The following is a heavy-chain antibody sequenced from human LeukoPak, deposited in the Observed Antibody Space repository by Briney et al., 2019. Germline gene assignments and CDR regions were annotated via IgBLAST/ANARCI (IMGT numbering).Heavy chain of an antibody. J-gene: IGHJ4*02. CDR1: GFTFSSYA. CDR2: ISGGGGST. V-gene: IGHV3-23*01. D-gene: IGHD4-17*01. Sequence: GGSLRLSCAASGFTFSSYAMSWVRQAPGKGLEWVPAISGGGGSTYYADSVKGRFTISRDNSKNTLYLQMNSLRADDTAVYYCASRLKNPSDYGLSKYYFDSWGQGTLVTVSS. CDR3: ASRLKNPSDYGLSKYYFDS.